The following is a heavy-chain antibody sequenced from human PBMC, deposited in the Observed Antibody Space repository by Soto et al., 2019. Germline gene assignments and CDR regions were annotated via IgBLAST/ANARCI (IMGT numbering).Heavy chain of an antibody. CDR2: IYPGDSDT. V-gene: IGHV5-51*01. D-gene: IGHD4-17*01. CDR3: ARATGPTVNTISLDP. Sequence: GESLKISCKGSGYSFTSYWIGWVRQMPGKGLEWMGIIYPGDSDTRYSPSFQGQVTISADKSISTAYLQWSSLKASDTAMYYCARATGPTVNTISLDPWGQGTMVTVSS. CDR1: GYSFTSYW. J-gene: IGHJ5*02.